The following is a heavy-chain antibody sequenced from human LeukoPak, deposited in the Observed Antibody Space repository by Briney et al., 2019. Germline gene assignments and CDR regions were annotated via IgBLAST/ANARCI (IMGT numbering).Heavy chain of an antibody. J-gene: IGHJ6*03. CDR3: ARRGATFLYYYMDV. CDR1: GGSFSGYY. D-gene: IGHD2/OR15-2a*01. V-gene: IGHV4-34*01. CDR2: INHSGST. Sequence: SETLSLTCAVYGGSFSGYYWSWIRQPPGKGLEWIGEINHSGSTNYNPSLKSRVTISVDTSKNQFSLKLSSVTAADTAVYYCARRGATFLYYYMDVWGKGTTVTVSS.